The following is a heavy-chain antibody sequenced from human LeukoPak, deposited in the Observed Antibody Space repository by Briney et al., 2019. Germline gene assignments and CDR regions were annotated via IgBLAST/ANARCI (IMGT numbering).Heavy chain of an antibody. Sequence: GGSLRLSCAASGFTFSSYWMGWVRQAPGKGLEWVADIKQDGSEKYYVDSVKGRFTISRDNAKNLLYLQMNSLRAEDTALYYCASMSGMVRALGYWGQGTLVTVSS. CDR1: GFTFSSYW. D-gene: IGHD3-10*01. CDR3: ASMSGMVRALGY. V-gene: IGHV3-7*01. CDR2: IKQDGSEK. J-gene: IGHJ4*02.